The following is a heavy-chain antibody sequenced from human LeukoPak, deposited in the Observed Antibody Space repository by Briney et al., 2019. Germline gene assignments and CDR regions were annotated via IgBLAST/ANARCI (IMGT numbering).Heavy chain of an antibody. J-gene: IGHJ6*03. CDR3: ARESRGYDILTGKYHRGYYSYYMDV. CDR2: ISSRSSTI. D-gene: IGHD3-9*01. CDR1: GFTFSSYS. Sequence: GGSLRLSCAASGFTFSSYSMNWVRQAPGKGLEWVPYISSRSSTIYYADSVKGRFTISRDNAKNSLYLQMNSLRAEDTAVYYCARESRGYDILTGKYHRGYYSYYMDVWGKGTTVTVSS. V-gene: IGHV3-48*01.